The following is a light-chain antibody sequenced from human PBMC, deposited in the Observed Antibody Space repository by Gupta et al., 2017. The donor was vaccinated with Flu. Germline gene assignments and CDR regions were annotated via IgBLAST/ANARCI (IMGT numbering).Light chain of an antibody. CDR2: EVS. Sequence: QSALTQPASVSGSPGQSITISCTGTSSDVGGYNFVSWYQQHPGKAPKLMISEVSNRPSGISNRFSGSKSGNTASLTISGLQADDEADYYCSSYTSSITLVFGTGTKV. V-gene: IGLV2-14*01. CDR3: SSYTSSITLV. CDR1: SSDVGGYNF. J-gene: IGLJ1*01.